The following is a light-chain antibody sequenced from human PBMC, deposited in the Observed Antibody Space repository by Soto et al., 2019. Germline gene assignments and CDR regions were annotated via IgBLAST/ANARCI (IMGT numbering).Light chain of an antibody. CDR2: AAS. Sequence: EIVLTQSAGTLSLSPGARATFSCRASQSVSNSSLAWYHQKPGQAPRLLLFAASRRATGIPDTFSGSGSGTDFTLTISRLEPEDFAVYYCQVYGNSPMYTFGQGTRLEIK. CDR1: QSVSNSS. J-gene: IGKJ2*01. CDR3: QVYGNSPMYT. V-gene: IGKV3-20*01.